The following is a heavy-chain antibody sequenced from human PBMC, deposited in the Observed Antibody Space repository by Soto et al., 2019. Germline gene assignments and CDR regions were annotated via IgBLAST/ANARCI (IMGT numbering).Heavy chain of an antibody. D-gene: IGHD5-12*01. CDR3: TRDGS. V-gene: IGHV3-48*01. CDR2: ISDSGSTI. J-gene: IGHJ5*02. Sequence: EVQLVESGGGLVQPGGSLRLSCAASGFPFSSYAMNWVRQTPDKGLEWLSYISDSGSTIHYADSVKGRFTISRDNAKKSLYLQMNSLRADDTAVYYCTRDGSCGKGTLVTVSS. CDR1: GFPFSSYA.